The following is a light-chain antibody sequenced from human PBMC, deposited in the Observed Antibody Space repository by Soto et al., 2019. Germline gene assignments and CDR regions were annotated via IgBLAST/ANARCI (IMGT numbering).Light chain of an antibody. V-gene: IGLV2-14*01. Sequence: QSALTQPASVSGSPGQSITISCVGTSSDIGDYNYVSWYQQHPGKVPKVIIYDVSNRPSGVSYRFSGTKSGNTASLTVSGLQAEDEADYYCCSYTRSGTPIFGTGTKVTV. J-gene: IGLJ1*01. CDR1: SSDIGDYNY. CDR3: CSYTRSGTPI. CDR2: DVS.